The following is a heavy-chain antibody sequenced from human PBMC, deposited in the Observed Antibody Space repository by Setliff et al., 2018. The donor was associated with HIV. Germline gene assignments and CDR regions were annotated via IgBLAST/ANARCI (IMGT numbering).Heavy chain of an antibody. V-gene: IGHV7-4-1*02. CDR2: INTNTGSP. Sequence: RASVKVSCKASGYTFNNYPINWVRQAPGQGLEWMGWINTNTGSPRFARGFTGRFGFSLDTSVTTTFLHISNLKAEDTAIYYCARDGADYNFRSGSYPFDIWGQGTLVTVSS. CDR1: GYTFNNYP. D-gene: IGHD3-3*01. CDR3: ARDGADYNFRSGSYPFDI. J-gene: IGHJ4*02.